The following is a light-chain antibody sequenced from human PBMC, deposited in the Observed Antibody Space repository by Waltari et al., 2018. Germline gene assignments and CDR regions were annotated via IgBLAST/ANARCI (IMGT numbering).Light chain of an antibody. CDR1: QSISSY. J-gene: IGKJ3*01. CDR3: QQSYSTPQT. Sequence: DIQMTQSPSSLSASVGDRVTITCRASQSISSYLNWYQQKPGKAPKLLMYAASSLQSGVPSRLRGSGSGTDFTLTISSLQPEDFATYYCQQSYSTPQTFGPGTKVDIK. CDR2: AAS. V-gene: IGKV1-39*01.